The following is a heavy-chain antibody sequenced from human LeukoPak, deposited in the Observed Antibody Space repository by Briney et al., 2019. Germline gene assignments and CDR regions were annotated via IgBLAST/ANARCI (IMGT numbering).Heavy chain of an antibody. V-gene: IGHV4-39*01. D-gene: IGHD3-3*01. J-gene: IGHJ4*02. CDR3: AGFYISPNFDY. Sequence: PSETLSLTCTVSGGSISSYYWGWIRQPPGKGLEWIGSIYYSGSTYYNPSLKSRVTISVDTSKNQFSLKLSSVTAADTAVYYCAGFYISPNFDYWGQGTLVTVSS. CDR1: GGSISSYY. CDR2: IYYSGST.